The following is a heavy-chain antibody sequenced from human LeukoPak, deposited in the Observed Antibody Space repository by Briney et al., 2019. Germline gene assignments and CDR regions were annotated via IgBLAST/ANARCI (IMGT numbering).Heavy chain of an antibody. V-gene: IGHV1-46*01. CDR2: INPSGGST. Sequence: ASVKVSCKASGYTFTSYYMHWVRQAPGQGLEWMGIINPSGGSTSYAQKFQGRVTMTRDTPTSTVYMELSSLRSEDTAVYYCARDLTVVTYYDFWSGYYCGFDPWGQGTLVTVSS. J-gene: IGHJ5*02. CDR3: ARDLTVVTYYDFWSGYYCGFDP. CDR1: GYTFTSYY. D-gene: IGHD3-3*01.